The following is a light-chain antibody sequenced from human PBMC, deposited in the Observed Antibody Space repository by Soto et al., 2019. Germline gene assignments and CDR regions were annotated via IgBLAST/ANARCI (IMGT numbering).Light chain of an antibody. Sequence: EIVLTQSPGTLSLSPGERATLSCRASQGISSSFLAWYQQRPGQSPRLIIYGASSRATGIPDRFSGSGSGTDFTLTISRLDLEDSAFYYCQQYVTSSWTFGQGTKVDIK. J-gene: IGKJ1*01. CDR3: QQYVTSSWT. CDR2: GAS. CDR1: QGISSSF. V-gene: IGKV3-20*01.